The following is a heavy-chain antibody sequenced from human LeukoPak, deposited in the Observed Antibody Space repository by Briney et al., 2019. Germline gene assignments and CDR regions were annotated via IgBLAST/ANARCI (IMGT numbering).Heavy chain of an antibody. J-gene: IGHJ6*03. CDR2: IYYSGDT. D-gene: IGHD3-10*01. V-gene: IGHV4-39*01. CDR3: ARVLWFGESKKGYSYYMDV. CDR1: GGSISSSSYY. Sequence: SETLSLTCTVSGGSISSSSYYWGWIRQPPGEGLEWIGSIYYSGDTYYNPSLESRVTISVDTSKNQFSLKLSSVTAADTAVYYCARVLWFGESKKGYSYYMDVWGKGTTVTVSS.